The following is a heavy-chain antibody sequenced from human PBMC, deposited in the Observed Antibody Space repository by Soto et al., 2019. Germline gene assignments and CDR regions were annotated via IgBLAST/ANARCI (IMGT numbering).Heavy chain of an antibody. J-gene: IGHJ6*02. V-gene: IGHV4-59*01. Sequence: PSETLSLTCTVSGGSITGYYWSWIRQPPGKALEWIGFISYSGSTKYNPSLKSRVTISVDTSKNQFSLKLNFVTAADAAVYYCARGHGGSGYSNYYYYGIDVWGQGTTVTVSS. CDR2: ISYSGST. CDR1: GGSITGYY. D-gene: IGHD3-22*01. CDR3: ARGHGGSGYSNYYYYGIDV.